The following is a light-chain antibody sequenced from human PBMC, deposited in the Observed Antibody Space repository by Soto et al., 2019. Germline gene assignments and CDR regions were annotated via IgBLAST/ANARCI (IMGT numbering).Light chain of an antibody. J-gene: IGKJ4*01. V-gene: IGKV1-5*03. CDR2: KAS. CDR1: QSISSG. CDR3: QQYNSYPLT. Sequence: DIQMTQSPSTLSASVGDRVTITCRASQSISSGVAWDQQKPGKAPNLLKYKASSLESGVPSSFSGSGSGTEFTLTLSSLQPDDLATYYCQQYNSYPLTFGGGTKVEIK.